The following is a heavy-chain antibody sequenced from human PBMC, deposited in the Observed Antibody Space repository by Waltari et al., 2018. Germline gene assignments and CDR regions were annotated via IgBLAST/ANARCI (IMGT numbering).Heavy chain of an antibody. J-gene: IGHJ4*02. CDR2: ISSSSSYI. CDR1: GFTFSSYS. Sequence: EVQLVESGGGLVKPGGSLRLSCAASGFTFSSYSMTWVRQAPGKGLEWVSSISSSSSYIYYADSVKGRFTISRDNAKNSLYLQMNSLRAEDTAVYYCARDRPAMVSYWGQGTLVTVSS. V-gene: IGHV3-21*01. CDR3: ARDRPAMVSY. D-gene: IGHD5-18*01.